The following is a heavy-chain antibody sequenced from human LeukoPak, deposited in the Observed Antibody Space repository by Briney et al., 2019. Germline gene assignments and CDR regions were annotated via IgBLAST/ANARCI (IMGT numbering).Heavy chain of an antibody. D-gene: IGHD6-19*01. CDR1: GGSISSSSYY. V-gene: IGHV4-39*02. CDR3: ARAPNGSGWTWDY. J-gene: IGHJ4*02. Sequence: SETLSLTCTVSGGSISSSSYYWGWIRQPPGRGLEWIGNIFYSGNTYNSPSLKSRVTISVDTLKNHFSLRLTSVTAADTAVYYCARAPNGSGWTWDYWGQGTLVTVSS. CDR2: IFYSGNT.